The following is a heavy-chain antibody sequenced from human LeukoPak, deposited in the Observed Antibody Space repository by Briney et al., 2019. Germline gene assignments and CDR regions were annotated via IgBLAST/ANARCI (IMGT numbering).Heavy chain of an antibody. Sequence: GGSLRLSCATSGFTFNDYTMSWVRQAPGKGLEWVSTITDSGGRTYYADSVKGRFSSSRDTPKSILYLQMNGLRADDTALYYCARFRTAAGPRDFDSWGQGTLVTVSS. CDR1: GFTFNDYT. V-gene: IGHV3-23*01. CDR2: ITDSGGRT. J-gene: IGHJ4*02. CDR3: ARFRTAAGPRDFDS. D-gene: IGHD6-13*01.